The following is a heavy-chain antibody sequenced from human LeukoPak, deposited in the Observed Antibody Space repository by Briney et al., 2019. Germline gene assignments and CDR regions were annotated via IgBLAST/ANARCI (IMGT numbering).Heavy chain of an antibody. CDR2: INPNSGGT. D-gene: IGHD3-3*01. Sequence: ASVKVSCKASGYTFTGYFLHWVRRAPGQGFEWMGWINPNSGGTYYTQRFQGRVTMTRDTSISTAYMELSRLRSDDTAVYYCARERVADDFWSGYPDYWGQGTLVTVSS. CDR3: ARERVADDFWSGYPDY. J-gene: IGHJ4*02. CDR1: GYTFTGYF. V-gene: IGHV1-2*02.